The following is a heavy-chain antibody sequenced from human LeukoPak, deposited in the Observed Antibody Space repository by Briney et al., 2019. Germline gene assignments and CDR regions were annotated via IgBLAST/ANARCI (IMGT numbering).Heavy chain of an antibody. V-gene: IGHV4-59*08. CDR1: GGSISSYY. Sequence: SETLSLTCTVSGGSISSYYWSWIRQPPGKGLEWIGYIYYSGSTNYNPSLKSRVTISVDTSKNQFSLKLSSVTAADTAVYYCARQSFSGIDYWGQGTLDTVSS. CDR2: IYYSGST. CDR3: ARQSFSGIDY. J-gene: IGHJ4*02. D-gene: IGHD3-3*02.